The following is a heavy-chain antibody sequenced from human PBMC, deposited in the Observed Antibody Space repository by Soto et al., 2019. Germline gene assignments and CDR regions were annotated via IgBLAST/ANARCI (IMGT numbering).Heavy chain of an antibody. CDR2: INHSGST. V-gene: IGHV4-34*01. CDR3: GRSVEMATIDKYYFDY. CDR1: GGSFSGYY. Sequence: SETLSLTCAVYGGSFSGYYWSWIRQPPGKGLEWIGEINHSGSTNYNPSLKSRVTISVDTSKNQFSLKLSSVTAADTAVYYCGRSVEMATIDKYYFDYWGQGTLVTVSS. J-gene: IGHJ4*02. D-gene: IGHD5-12*01.